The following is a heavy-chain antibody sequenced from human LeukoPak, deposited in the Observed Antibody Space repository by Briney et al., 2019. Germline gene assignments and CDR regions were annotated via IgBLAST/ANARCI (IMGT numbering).Heavy chain of an antibody. J-gene: IGHJ5*02. CDR1: GFTSSNYW. Sequence: GGSLRLSCVGSGFTSSNYWMTWVRQAPGKGLEWVANIKQDGSEKYYGDSVKGRFTISRDNAKNSLYLQMNSLRAEDTAVYYCARGLYYDFWSGYSFSNWFDPWGQGTLVTVSS. CDR2: IKQDGSEK. V-gene: IGHV3-7*01. D-gene: IGHD3-3*01. CDR3: ARGLYYDFWSGYSFSNWFDP.